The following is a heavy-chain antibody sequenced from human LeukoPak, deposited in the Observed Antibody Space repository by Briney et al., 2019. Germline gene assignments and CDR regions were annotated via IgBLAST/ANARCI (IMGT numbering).Heavy chain of an antibody. CDR1: GYTFTSYG. CDR3: ARGIPHGDFPNNYFDS. V-gene: IGHV1-18*01. D-gene: IGHD4-17*01. J-gene: IGHJ4*02. CDR2: ISAYNSKT. Sequence: ASVKVSCKTSGYTFTSYGINWVRQAPGQGLEWMGWISAYNSKTNYAQKFQGRVTMTTDTSTSTAYMELRSLRSDDTAVYYCARGIPHGDFPNNYFDSWGQGTLVTVSS.